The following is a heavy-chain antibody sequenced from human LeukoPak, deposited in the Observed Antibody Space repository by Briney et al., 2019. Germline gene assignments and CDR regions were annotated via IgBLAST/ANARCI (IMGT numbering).Heavy chain of an antibody. V-gene: IGHV4-59*01. D-gene: IGHD3-10*01. CDR1: GGSISSYY. CDR3: ARQVYYYGSGNPFLRVTFDI. CDR2: IYYSGST. J-gene: IGHJ3*02. Sequence: SETLSLTCTVSGGSISSYYWSWIRQPPGKGLEWIGYIYYSGSTNYNPSLKSRVTISVDTSKNQFSLKLSSVTAADTAVYYCARQVYYYGSGNPFLRVTFDIWGQGTMVTVSS.